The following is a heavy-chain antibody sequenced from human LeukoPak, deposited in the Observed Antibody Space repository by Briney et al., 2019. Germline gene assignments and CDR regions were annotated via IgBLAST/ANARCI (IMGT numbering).Heavy chain of an antibody. CDR3: VRHTRTAAF. D-gene: IGHD2-15*01. CDR2: IGGSGSDT. CDR1: GFTFSDDY. Sequence: GGSLRLSCAASGFTFSDDYMTWIRRVPGKGLESIAYIGGSGSDTNYADSVRGRFTISGDNARSSLFLQMNSLTAEDSAVYFCVRHTRTAAFWGQGALVTVSS. J-gene: IGHJ4*02. V-gene: IGHV3-11*06.